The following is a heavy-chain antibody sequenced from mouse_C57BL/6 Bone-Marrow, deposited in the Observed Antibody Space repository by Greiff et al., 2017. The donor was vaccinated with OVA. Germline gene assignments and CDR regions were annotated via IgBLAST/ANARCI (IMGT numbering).Heavy chain of an antibody. CDR2: IDPENGDT. Sequence: EVQVVESGAELVRPGASVKLSCTASGFNIKDDYMHWVKQRPEQGLEWIGWIDPENGDTEYASKFQGKATITADTSSNTAYLQLSSLTSEDTAVYYCTRDDYDEGAWFAYWGQGTLVTVSA. CDR3: TRDDYDEGAWFAY. J-gene: IGHJ3*01. CDR1: GFNIKDDY. V-gene: IGHV14-4*01. D-gene: IGHD2-4*01.